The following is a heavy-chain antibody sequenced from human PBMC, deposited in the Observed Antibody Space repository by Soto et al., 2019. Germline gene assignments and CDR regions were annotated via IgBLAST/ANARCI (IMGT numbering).Heavy chain of an antibody. CDR2: ISTHNGNT. CDR1: GYGFTSYG. V-gene: IGHV1-18*01. J-gene: IGHJ4*02. Sequence: QVQLVQSGAEVSKPGASVNISCRTSGYGFTSYGLSWVRQAPGQGLEWMGWISTHNGNTNSAQQLQGRATVTTDTSTSTAYMELRSLRSDDTAVYYCARWRDGYFDYWGQGTLVTVSS. CDR3: ARWRDGYFDY.